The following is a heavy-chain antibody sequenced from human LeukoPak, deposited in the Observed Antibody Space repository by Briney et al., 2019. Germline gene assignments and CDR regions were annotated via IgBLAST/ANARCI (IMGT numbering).Heavy chain of an antibody. CDR1: GGSISSCY. CDR2: IYTSGST. CDR3: ARDRARYCSGGSCYMLDY. Sequence: SETLSLTCTVSGGSISSCYWSWIRQPAGKGLEWIGRIYTSGSTNYNPSLKSRATMSVDTSKNQFSLKLSSVTAADTAVYYCARDRARYCSGGSCYMLDYWGQGTLVTVSS. D-gene: IGHD2-15*01. V-gene: IGHV4-4*07. J-gene: IGHJ4*02.